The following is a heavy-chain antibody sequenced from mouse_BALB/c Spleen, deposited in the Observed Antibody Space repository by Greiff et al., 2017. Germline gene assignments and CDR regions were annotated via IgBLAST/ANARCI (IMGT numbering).Heavy chain of an antibody. Sequence: QVQLQQSGAELVRPGVSVKISCKGSGYTFTDYAMHWVKQSHAKSLEWIGDISTYYGDASYNQKFKGKATMTVDKSSSTAYMELARLTSEDSAFYYCGTIGDAMDYWGQGTSVTVSS. CDR2: ISTYYGDA. V-gene: IGHV1S137*01. CDR1: GYTFTDYA. CDR3: GTIGDAMDY. J-gene: IGHJ4*01. D-gene: IGHD1-1*02.